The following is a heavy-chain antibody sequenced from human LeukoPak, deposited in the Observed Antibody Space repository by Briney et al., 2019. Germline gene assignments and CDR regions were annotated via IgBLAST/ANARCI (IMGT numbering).Heavy chain of an antibody. CDR1: GGSISSYY. V-gene: IGHV4-59*01. J-gene: IGHJ4*02. Sequence: PSETLSLTCTVSGGSISSYYWSWIRQPPGKGLEWIGYIYYSGSTSYNPSLKSRVTISVDMSKNQFSLKLSSVTAADTAVYYCARDLRGSSGGFDYWGQGTLVTVSS. D-gene: IGHD6-19*01. CDR3: ARDLRGSSGGFDY. CDR2: IYYSGST.